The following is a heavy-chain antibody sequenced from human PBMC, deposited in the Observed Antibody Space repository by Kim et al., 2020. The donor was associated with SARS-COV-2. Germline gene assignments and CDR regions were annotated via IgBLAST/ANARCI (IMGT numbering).Heavy chain of an antibody. CDR3: ARRENDYGDFYYYYGMDV. D-gene: IGHD4-17*01. CDR2: IYYSGST. CDR1: GGSISSSSYY. V-gene: IGHV4-39*01. J-gene: IGHJ6*02. Sequence: SETLSLTCTVSGGSISSSSYYWGWIRQPPGKGLEWIGSIYYSGSTYYNPSLKSRVTISVDTSKNQFSLKLSSVTAADTAVYSCARRENDYGDFYYYYGMDVWGQGTTVTVSS.